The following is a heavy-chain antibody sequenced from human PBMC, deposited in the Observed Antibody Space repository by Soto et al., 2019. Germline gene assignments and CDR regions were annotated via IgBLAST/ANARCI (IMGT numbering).Heavy chain of an antibody. CDR2: ISAYNGNT. J-gene: IGHJ4*02. D-gene: IGHD6-13*01. CDR1: GYTFTSYG. Sequence: QVQLVQSGAEVKKPGASVKVSCKASGYTFTSYGISWVRQAPGQGLEWMGWISAYNGNTNYAQKLQGRVTMTTDTYTSTAYMELRSLRSDDTAVYYCARAGDHIAAAAGSDYYFDYWGQGTLVTVSS. V-gene: IGHV1-18*01. CDR3: ARAGDHIAAAAGSDYYFDY.